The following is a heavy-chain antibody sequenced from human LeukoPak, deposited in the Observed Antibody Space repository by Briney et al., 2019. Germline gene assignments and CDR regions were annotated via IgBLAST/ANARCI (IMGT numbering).Heavy chain of an antibody. V-gene: IGHV4-39*01. Sequence: SETLSLTCTVSGGSISSSSYYWGWIRQPPGKGLEWIGSIYYSGSTYYNPSLKSRVTISVDTSKNQFSLKLSSVTAADTAVYYCAGLDIVATMSAFDIWGQGTMVTVSS. D-gene: IGHD5-12*01. J-gene: IGHJ3*02. CDR3: AGLDIVATMSAFDI. CDR1: GGSISSSSYY. CDR2: IYYSGST.